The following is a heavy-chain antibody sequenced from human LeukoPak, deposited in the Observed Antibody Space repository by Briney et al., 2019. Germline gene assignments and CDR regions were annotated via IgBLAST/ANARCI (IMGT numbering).Heavy chain of an antibody. V-gene: IGHV3-48*01. D-gene: IGHD3-10*01. CDR3: ARGRDSGSFIIDY. CDR1: GFTFSSYA. CDR2: TSSSSGST. Sequence: GGSLRLSCAASGFTFSSYAMNWVRQAPGKGLEWLSFTSSSSGSTHDADSVKGRFTISRDNAKNSLHLQMNSLRAEDTAVYYCARGRDSGSFIIDYWGQGTLVTVSS. J-gene: IGHJ4*02.